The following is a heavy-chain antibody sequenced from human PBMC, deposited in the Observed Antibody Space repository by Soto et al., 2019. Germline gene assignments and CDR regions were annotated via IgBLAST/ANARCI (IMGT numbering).Heavy chain of an antibody. CDR1: DGSVSSGNYY. D-gene: IGHD2-21*01. CDR3: ARDSIALFDY. CDR2: ISSSGGT. V-gene: IGHV4-61*01. J-gene: IGHJ4*02. Sequence: QVQLQESGPRLVKPSETLSLICSVSDGSVSSGNYYWTWIRQPPGHGLEYIGSISSSGGTNYSSSLKSRVTISVDTSKNQFSLNLNSVTAADTAVYYCARDSIALFDYWGQGTLVTVSS.